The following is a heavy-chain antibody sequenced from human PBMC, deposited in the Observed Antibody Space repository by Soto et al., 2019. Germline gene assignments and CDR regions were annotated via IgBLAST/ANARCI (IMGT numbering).Heavy chain of an antibody. Sequence: SETLSLTCTVSGASITYGAYSWSGIRQTPGKGLEWIGYINHLETTFYNPSFESRLTLSIDRTKNQFSLNLKSMSAADRAVYFCARGGGFDSFDYWAQGILVTVSS. CDR3: ARGGGFDSFDY. CDR2: INHLETT. J-gene: IGHJ4*02. CDR1: GASITYGAYS. D-gene: IGHD3-10*01. V-gene: IGHV4-30-2*01.